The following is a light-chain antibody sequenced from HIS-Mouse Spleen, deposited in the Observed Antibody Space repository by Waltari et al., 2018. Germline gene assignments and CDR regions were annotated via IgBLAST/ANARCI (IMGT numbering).Light chain of an antibody. V-gene: IGLV3-25*03. CDR2: KDG. CDR1: ALPKQY. J-gene: IGLJ3*02. CDR3: QSADSSGTYWV. Sequence: SYDLTQPPSVSVSPGHTASLTSSGDALPKQYSYLYQQKPGQAPALVIDKDGERPSGIPERFSGSSSGTTVTLTISGVQAEDEADYYCQSADSSGTYWVFGGGTKLTVL.